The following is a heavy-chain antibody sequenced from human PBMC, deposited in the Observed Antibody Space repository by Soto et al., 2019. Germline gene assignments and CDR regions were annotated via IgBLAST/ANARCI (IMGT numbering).Heavy chain of an antibody. CDR3: TTQNLPRYGGRPTDYFDY. Sequence: EVQLVESGGGLVQPGRSLRLSCAASGFTFDDYAMHWVRQAPGKGLEWVSGISWNSGSIGYADSVKGRFTISRDNAKNSLYLQMNSLRAEDTALYYCTTQNLPRYGGRPTDYFDYWGQGTLVTVSS. J-gene: IGHJ4*02. V-gene: IGHV3-9*01. CDR1: GFTFDDYA. CDR2: ISWNSGSI. D-gene: IGHD1-26*01.